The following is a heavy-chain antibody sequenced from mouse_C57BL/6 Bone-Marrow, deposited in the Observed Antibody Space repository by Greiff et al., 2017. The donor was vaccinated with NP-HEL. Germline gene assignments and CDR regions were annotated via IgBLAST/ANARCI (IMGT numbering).Heavy chain of an antibody. V-gene: IGHV1-26*01. CDR3: ATIYYYGSSLY. CDR1: GYTFTDYY. CDR2: INPNNGGT. J-gene: IGHJ3*01. Sequence: VQLQQSGPELVKPGASVKISCKASGYTFTDYYMNWVKQSHGKSLEWIGDINPNNGGTSYNQKFKGKATLTVDKSSSTAYMELRSLTSEDSAVYYCATIYYYGSSLYWGQGTLVTVSA. D-gene: IGHD1-1*01.